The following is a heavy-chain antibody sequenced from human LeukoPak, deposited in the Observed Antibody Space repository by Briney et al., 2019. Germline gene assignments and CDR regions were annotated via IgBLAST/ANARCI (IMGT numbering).Heavy chain of an antibody. CDR1: GFTFSSYA. Sequence: GGSLRLSCAASGFTFSSYAMSWVRQAPGKGLEWVSAIRDSGASTYYADSVKGRFTISRDNSKNTLYLQMNSLRAEDTAVYYCAKVGYTYGYRTPPEYFQHWGQGTLVTVSS. J-gene: IGHJ1*01. CDR2: IRDSGAST. CDR3: AKVGYTYGYRTPPEYFQH. V-gene: IGHV3-23*01. D-gene: IGHD5-18*01.